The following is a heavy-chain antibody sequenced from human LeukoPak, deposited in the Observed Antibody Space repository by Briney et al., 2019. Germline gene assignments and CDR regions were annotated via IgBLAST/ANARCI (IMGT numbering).Heavy chain of an antibody. Sequence: SETLSLTCTVSGGSISSYYWSWTRQPPGKGLEWIGYIYYSGSTNYNPSLKSRVTISVDTSKNQFSLKLSSVTAADTAVYYCARDLLYYDFWSGYNRNDAFDIWGQGTMVTVSS. CDR1: GGSISSYY. J-gene: IGHJ3*02. CDR3: ARDLLYYDFWSGYNRNDAFDI. D-gene: IGHD3-3*01. CDR2: IYYSGST. V-gene: IGHV4-59*01.